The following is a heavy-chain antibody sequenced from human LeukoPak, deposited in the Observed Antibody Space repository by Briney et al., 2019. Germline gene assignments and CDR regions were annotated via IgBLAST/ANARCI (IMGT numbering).Heavy chain of an antibody. V-gene: IGHV3-23*01. J-gene: IGHJ4*02. D-gene: IGHD3-10*01. CDR1: GFTFSSYA. Sequence: GGSLRLSCAASGFTFSSYAMSWVRQAPGKGLEWVSAISGSGGSTYYADSVKGRFTISRDNSKNTLYLQMDSLKTEDTAVYYCATAPGYYDSAPWDYWGQGTLVTVSS. CDR3: ATAPGYYDSAPWDY. CDR2: ISGSGGST.